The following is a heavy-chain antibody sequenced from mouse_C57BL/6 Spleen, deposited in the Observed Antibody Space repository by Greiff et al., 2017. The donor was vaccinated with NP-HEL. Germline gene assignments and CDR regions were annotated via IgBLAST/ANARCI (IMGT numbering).Heavy chain of an antibody. Sequence: QVQLQQSGAELARPGASVKLSCKASGYTFTSYGISWVKQRTGQGLEWIGEIYPRSGNTYYNEKFKGKATLTADKSSSTAYMELRSLTSEDSAVYFCERPTTTVVADWYFDVWGKGTTVTVSS. CDR3: ERPTTTVVADWYFDV. D-gene: IGHD1-1*01. V-gene: IGHV1-81*01. CDR1: GYTFTSYG. J-gene: IGHJ1*03. CDR2: IYPRSGNT.